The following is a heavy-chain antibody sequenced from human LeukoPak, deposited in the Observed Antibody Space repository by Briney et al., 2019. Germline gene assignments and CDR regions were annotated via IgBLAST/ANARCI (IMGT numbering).Heavy chain of an antibody. CDR1: GFTFSTYA. CDR3: AREGDSRWGELSP. J-gene: IGHJ1*01. V-gene: IGHV3-33*01. Sequence: GRSLRLSCAASGFTFSTYAIHWVRQAPGKGLEWVAVIWFDGSEQYYADSVKGRFIISRDNSKSTSNLQLNSLRAEDTAVYYCAREGDSRWGELSPWGQGTLVTVSS. D-gene: IGHD3-16*02. CDR2: IWFDGSEQ.